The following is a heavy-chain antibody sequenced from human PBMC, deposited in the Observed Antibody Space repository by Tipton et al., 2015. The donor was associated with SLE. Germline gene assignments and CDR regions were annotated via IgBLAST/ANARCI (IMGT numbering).Heavy chain of an antibody. CDR3: LKGGWGSAADY. V-gene: IGHV3-23*01. J-gene: IGHJ4*02. Sequence: SLRLSCVASGFALSTSAMAWVRQAPGKGLQWVSTLTKSADETFYVDSVKGRFTISRDKSKNTLYLQMNNLRAEDTATYFCLKGGWGSAADYWGQGTLVTVSS. CDR2: LTKSADET. D-gene: IGHD5-12*01. CDR1: GFALSTSA.